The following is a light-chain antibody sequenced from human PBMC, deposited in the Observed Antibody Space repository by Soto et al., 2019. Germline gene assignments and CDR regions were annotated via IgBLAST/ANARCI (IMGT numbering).Light chain of an antibody. CDR2: NAS. CDR3: QQYNSYPLT. J-gene: IGKJ4*01. CDR1: QSISSW. Sequence: DIQMTQSPSTLSASVGDRVTITCRASQSISSWLDWYQQKPGKAPNLLIYNASSLESGVPSRVSGSGSGTEFTRTISSLQPDDFATYYCQQYNSYPLTFGGGTKVEIK. V-gene: IGKV1-5*03.